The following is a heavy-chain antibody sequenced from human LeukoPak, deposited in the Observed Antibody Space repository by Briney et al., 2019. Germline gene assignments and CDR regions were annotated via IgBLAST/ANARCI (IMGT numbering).Heavy chain of an antibody. CDR3: VKDTSRTAAGTTWGSLDY. CDR1: GLILSDFG. D-gene: IGHD6-13*01. CDR2: ISYDGINK. J-gene: IGHJ4*02. V-gene: IGHV3-30*18. Sequence: PGRSLRLSCAASGLILSDFGMHWVRQAPGKGLEWVAVISYDGINKYYADSAKGRFAISRDNSMNTLYSQMNSLRPEDTAIYYCVKDTSRTAAGTTWGSLDYWGQGTLVTVS.